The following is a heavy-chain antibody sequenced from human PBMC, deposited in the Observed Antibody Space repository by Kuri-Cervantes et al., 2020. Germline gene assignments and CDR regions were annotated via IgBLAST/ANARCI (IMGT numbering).Heavy chain of an antibody. Sequence: GESLKISCAASGFTFSSYSMNWVRQAPGKGLEWVSSINSSSYIYYADTVKGRFTITRDNSKNTLYLQMNSLRAEDTAVYYCAKAGGGYYYDTHDYWGQGTLVTVSS. CDR2: INSSSYI. CDR1: GFTFSSYS. J-gene: IGHJ4*02. D-gene: IGHD3-22*01. V-gene: IGHV3-21*04. CDR3: AKAGGGYYYDTHDY.